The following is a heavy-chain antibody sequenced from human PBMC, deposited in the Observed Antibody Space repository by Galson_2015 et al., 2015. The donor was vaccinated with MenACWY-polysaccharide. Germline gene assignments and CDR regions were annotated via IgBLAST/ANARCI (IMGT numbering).Heavy chain of an antibody. CDR3: ARDLVVPAHFGMGNWFDP. V-gene: IGHV4-4*02. CDR2: IYHSGST. D-gene: IGHD2-2*01. Sequence: SLTCAVSGGSISSSNWWSWVRQPPGKGLEWIGEIYHSGSTNYNPSLKSRVTISVDNSKNQFSLKLSSVTAADTAVYYCARDLVVPAHFGMGNWFDPWGQGTLVTVSS. J-gene: IGHJ5*02. CDR1: GGSISSSNW.